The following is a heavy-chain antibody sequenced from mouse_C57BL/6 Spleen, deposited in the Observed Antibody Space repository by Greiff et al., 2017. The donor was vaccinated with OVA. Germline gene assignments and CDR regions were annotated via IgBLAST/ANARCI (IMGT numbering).Heavy chain of an antibody. D-gene: IGHD2-3*01. Sequence: EVKLLESGGGLVQPGGSMKLSCVASGFTFSNYWMNWVRQSPEKGLEWVAQIRLKSDNYATHYAESVKGRFTISRDDSKSSVYLQMNNLRAEDTGMYYCTDDGTPYWYFDVWGTGTTVTVSS. J-gene: IGHJ1*03. V-gene: IGHV6-3*01. CDR1: GFTFSNYW. CDR2: IRLKSDNYAT. CDR3: TDDGTPYWYFDV.